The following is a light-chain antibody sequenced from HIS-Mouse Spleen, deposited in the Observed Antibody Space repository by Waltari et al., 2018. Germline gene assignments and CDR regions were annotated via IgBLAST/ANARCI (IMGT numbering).Light chain of an antibody. CDR1: SSDGGGYNY. J-gene: IGLJ2*01. CDR2: EVS. Sequence: QSALTQPPSASGSPGQSVTISCTGTSSDGGGYNYVSWYQQPPGKATKLMIYEVSKRPSGVPDRFSGSKSGNTASLTVSGLQAEDEADYYCSSYAGSNNFVVFGGGTKLTVL. CDR3: SSYAGSNNFVV. V-gene: IGLV2-8*01.